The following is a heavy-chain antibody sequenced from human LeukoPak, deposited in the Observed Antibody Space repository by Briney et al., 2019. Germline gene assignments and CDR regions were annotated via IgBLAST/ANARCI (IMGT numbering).Heavy chain of an antibody. Sequence: GGSLRLSCAASGFTFSSYWMSWVRQAPGKGLEWVANIKQDGSEKYYVDSVKGRFTISRDNSKNTLYLQMNSLRAEDTAVYYCAKDRGTGYYYYMDVWGKGTTVTVSS. V-gene: IGHV3-7*01. CDR2: IKQDGSEK. CDR1: GFTFSSYW. J-gene: IGHJ6*03. CDR3: AKDRGTGYYYYMDV. D-gene: IGHD1-26*01.